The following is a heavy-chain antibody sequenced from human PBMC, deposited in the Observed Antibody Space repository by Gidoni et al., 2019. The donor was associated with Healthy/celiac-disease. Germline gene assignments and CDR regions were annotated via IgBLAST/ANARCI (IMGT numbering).Heavy chain of an antibody. CDR1: GFTVSSNY. Sequence: EVQLVESGGGLVQPGGSLRLSCAASGFTVSSNYMSWVRQAPGKGLEWVSVIYSGGSTYYADSVKGRFTISRDNSKNTLYLQMNSLRAEDTAVYYCARVSNWNYGMDVWGKGTTVTVSS. CDR2: IYSGGST. D-gene: IGHD1-20*01. CDR3: ARVSNWNYGMDV. V-gene: IGHV3-66*01. J-gene: IGHJ6*04.